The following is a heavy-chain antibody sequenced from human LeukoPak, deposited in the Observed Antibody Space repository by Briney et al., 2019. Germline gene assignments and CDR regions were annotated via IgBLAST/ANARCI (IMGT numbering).Heavy chain of an antibody. CDR2: ISSASSYI. CDR3: ARGSSRAFDY. V-gene: IGHV3-21*01. CDR1: GFTFHTYS. J-gene: IGHJ4*02. Sequence: GGSLRLSCAASGFTFHTYSMNWVRQAPGKGLEWVSSISSASSYIYYADSVKGRFTISRDNAKNSLYLQMNSLRAEDTAVYYCARGSSRAFDYWGQGTLVTVSS. D-gene: IGHD2-2*01.